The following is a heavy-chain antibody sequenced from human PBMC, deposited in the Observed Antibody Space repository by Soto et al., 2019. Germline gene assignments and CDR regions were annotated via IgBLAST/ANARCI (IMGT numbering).Heavy chain of an antibody. CDR3: AKDHHCISTSCYAGLW. J-gene: IGHJ4*02. CDR1: GFTFSSYA. D-gene: IGHD2-2*01. Sequence: EVQLLESGGGLVQPGGSLRLSCAASGFTFSSYAMSWVRQAPGKGLEWVSAISGSGGSTYYADSVKGRFTISRDNSKNTLYLQMNSLRAEDTAVYYCAKDHHCISTSCYAGLWWGQGTLVTVSS. V-gene: IGHV3-23*01. CDR2: ISGSGGST.